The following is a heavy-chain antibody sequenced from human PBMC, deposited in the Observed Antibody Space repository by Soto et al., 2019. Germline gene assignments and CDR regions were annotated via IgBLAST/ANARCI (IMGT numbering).Heavy chain of an antibody. CDR3: ARDSIAAAGTYEDWFDP. V-gene: IGHV3-11*06. Sequence: SCGASGFTFSDYYMSWVRQAPGKGLEWVSYISSSSSYTNYADSVKGRFTISRDNAKNSLYLQMNSLRAEDTAVYYCARDSIAAAGTYEDWFDPWGQGTLVTVSS. J-gene: IGHJ5*02. CDR2: ISSSSSYT. D-gene: IGHD6-13*01. CDR1: GFTFSDYY.